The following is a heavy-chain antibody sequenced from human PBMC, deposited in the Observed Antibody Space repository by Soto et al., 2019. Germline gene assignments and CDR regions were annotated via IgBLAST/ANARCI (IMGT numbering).Heavy chain of an antibody. CDR1: GGSFSGYY. V-gene: IGHV4-34*01. J-gene: IGHJ4*03. D-gene: IGHD2-2*01. Sequence: PSETLSLTCAVYGGSFSGYYWTWIRQSPEKGLEWTGEVNHSGTTYYNPSLKTRVTISEHTPKNQFSLKMRSVTAADTAVYYCARGIGYCSSINCYSSRRLRFDSWGQGTTVTVSS. CDR3: ARGIGYCSSINCYSSRRLRFDS. CDR2: VNHSGTT.